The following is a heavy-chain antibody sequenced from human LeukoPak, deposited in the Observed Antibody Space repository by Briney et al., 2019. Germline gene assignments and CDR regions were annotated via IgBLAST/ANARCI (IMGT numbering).Heavy chain of an antibody. D-gene: IGHD3-16*01. Sequence: SETLSLTCTISGSSITSVSHYWGWLRQPPEQGLEWIGDIYYTGSTYYSPSLRSRVTMSVHTSENQFSLRLNSVTAVDTAVYYCARRWGNIVGVTYEYWGRGTLVTVSS. CDR2: IYYTGST. V-gene: IGHV4-39*01. CDR3: ARRWGNIVGVTYEY. J-gene: IGHJ4*02. CDR1: GSSITSVSHY.